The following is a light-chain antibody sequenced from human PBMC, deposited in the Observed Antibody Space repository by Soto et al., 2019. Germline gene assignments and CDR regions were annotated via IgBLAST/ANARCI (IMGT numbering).Light chain of an antibody. V-gene: IGKV3-15*01. CDR1: QGVTTN. CDR2: GAS. J-gene: IGKJ1*01. Sequence: IVRTQSPSTLSVSPGDTATLSCRASQGVTTNLAWFQQKLGQAPRLLIYGASTRATGISAKFSGSGSGTEFTLSIGSLQSEDFAVYYCQQYNDCPPTFGQGSKVDIK. CDR3: QQYNDCPPT.